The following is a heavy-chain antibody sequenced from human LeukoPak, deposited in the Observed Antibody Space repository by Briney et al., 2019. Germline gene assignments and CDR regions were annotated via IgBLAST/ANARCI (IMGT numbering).Heavy chain of an antibody. V-gene: IGHV3-72*01. CDR2: SRSKAKSYTT. CDR3: ARGFNSSDM. Sequence: GGSLRLSCVVSGFTFSDHYMDWVRQTPAKGLEWVARSRSKAKSYTTEYAASVKGRFTISRDDSKNSLYLQMNSLKTEDTAVYYCARGFNSSDMWGQGTMVTVSS. CDR1: GFTFSDHY. D-gene: IGHD2-21*01. J-gene: IGHJ3*02.